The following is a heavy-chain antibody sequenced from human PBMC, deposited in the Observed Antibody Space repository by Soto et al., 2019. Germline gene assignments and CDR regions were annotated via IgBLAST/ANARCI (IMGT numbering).Heavy chain of an antibody. CDR2: ISRNGGTT. CDR3: VRRVSGNYDY. Sequence: EVQLAESGGGMVQPGGSLRLSCVASGCTFSSYDMHWVRQAPGKGLEYVSSISRNGGTTYYGNSVKGRFTISRDNSKNTLYLQLGSLRAEDMSVYYCVRRVSGNYDYWGQGTLVTVSS. J-gene: IGHJ4*02. D-gene: IGHD1-7*01. V-gene: IGHV3-64*01. CDR1: GCTFSSYD.